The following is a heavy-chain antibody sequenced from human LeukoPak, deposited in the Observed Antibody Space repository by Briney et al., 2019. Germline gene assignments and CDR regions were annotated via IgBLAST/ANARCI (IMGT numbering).Heavy chain of an antibody. D-gene: IGHD3-22*01. V-gene: IGHV4-39*07. CDR2: IYYSGST. J-gene: IGHJ3*02. CDR3: ARENYYYDSSGYYDGSARGAFDI. Sequence: SETLSLACTVSGGSISSSSYYWGWIRQPPGKGLEWIGSIYYSGSTYYNPSLKSRVTISVDTSKNQFSLKLSSVTAADTAVYYCARENYYYDSSGYYDGSARGAFDIWGQGTMVTVSS. CDR1: GGSISSSSYY.